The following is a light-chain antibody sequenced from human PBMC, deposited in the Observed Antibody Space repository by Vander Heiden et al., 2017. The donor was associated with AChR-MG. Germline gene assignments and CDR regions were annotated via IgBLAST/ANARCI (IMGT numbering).Light chain of an antibody. V-gene: IGKV1-13*02. CDR1: QGIRSG. CDR3: QQMNSYPLT. CDR2: DAS. Sequence: AIQLTQSPSSLSASVGDRVTIPCRASQGIRSGVAWYQQKAGKAPKFLIYDASSLESGVPSRFSGSGAGTDFTLTISSRQPEDFATYYCQQMNSYPLTFGGGTKVEIK. J-gene: IGKJ4*01.